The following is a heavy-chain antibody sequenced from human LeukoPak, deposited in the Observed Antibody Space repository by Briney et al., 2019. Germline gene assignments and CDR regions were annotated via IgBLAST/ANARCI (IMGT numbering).Heavy chain of an antibody. D-gene: IGHD4-23*01. CDR2: ISWNSGSI. V-gene: IGHV3-9*03. CDR1: GFTFDDYA. Sequence: GGSLRLSCAASGFTFDDYAMHWVRQAPGKGLEWVSGISWNSGSIVYADSVKGRFTISRDNAKKFLFLQMNSLRVEDMALYYCAKDGGPYGGIRGYFDYWGQGTLVTASS. J-gene: IGHJ4*02. CDR3: AKDGGPYGGIRGYFDY.